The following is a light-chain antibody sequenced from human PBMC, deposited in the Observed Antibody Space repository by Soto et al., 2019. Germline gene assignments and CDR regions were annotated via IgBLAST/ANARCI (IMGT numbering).Light chain of an antibody. V-gene: IGLV1-40*01. CDR2: GNS. J-gene: IGLJ2*01. CDR1: SSNIGSGYD. Sequence: QSVLTQPPSVSGAPGQRVTISCTGSSSNIGSGYDVLWYQQLPGTAPKLLIYGNSNRPSGVPDRFSGSKSGTSASLAITGLQAEDESDYYCQSSDSSLSDVLFGGGTKLTVL. CDR3: QSSDSSLSDVL.